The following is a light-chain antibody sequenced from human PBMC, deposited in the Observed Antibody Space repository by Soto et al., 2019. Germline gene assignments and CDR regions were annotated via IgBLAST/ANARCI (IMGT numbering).Light chain of an antibody. CDR3: QQYNNWPPLLT. CDR2: GAS. V-gene: IGKV3-15*01. Sequence: EIVMTQSPATLSVSPGERATLSCRASQSVSSNLAWYQQKPGQAPRLLIYGASTRATGIPARFSGSGSGTDFPLTISSLQSVDFAVYYCQQYNNWPPLLTFGGGTKVEIK. CDR1: QSVSSN. J-gene: IGKJ4*01.